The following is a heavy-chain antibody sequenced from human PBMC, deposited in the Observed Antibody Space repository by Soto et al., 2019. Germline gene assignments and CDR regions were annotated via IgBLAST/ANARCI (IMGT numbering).Heavy chain of an antibody. Sequence: PGETLKISCKGSGYTFTNYWIGWVRQMPGKGLEWMGIIYPGDSDTKYNPSFQGQVTISADKSITTTYLQWSSLKASDTAIYYCAASIFYYGMDDWGKGTTVTVSS. CDR2: IYPGDSDT. CDR3: AASIFYYGMDD. V-gene: IGHV5-51*01. J-gene: IGHJ6*04. CDR1: GYTFTNYW.